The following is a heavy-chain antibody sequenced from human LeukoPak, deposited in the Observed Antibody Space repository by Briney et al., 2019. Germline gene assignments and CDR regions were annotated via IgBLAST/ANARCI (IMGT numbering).Heavy chain of an antibody. CDR1: GYTFTGYY. V-gene: IGHV1-2*04. CDR2: INPNSGGT. J-gene: IGHJ4*02. D-gene: IGHD3-22*01. Sequence: GASVKVSCKASGYTFTGYYMHWVRQAPGQGLEWMGWINPNSGGTNYAQKFQGWVTMTRDTSISTAYMELSRLRSDDTAVYYCATDHYDSSGYYYWGQGTLVTVSS. CDR3: ATDHYDSSGYYY.